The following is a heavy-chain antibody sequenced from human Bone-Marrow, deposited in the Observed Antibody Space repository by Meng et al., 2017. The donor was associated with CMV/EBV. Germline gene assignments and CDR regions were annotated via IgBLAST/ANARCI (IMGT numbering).Heavy chain of an antibody. CDR1: GGSISSSSYY. J-gene: IGHJ4*02. CDR3: ARDRQLVRYFDY. CDR2: IYYSGST. V-gene: IGHV4-39*07. Sequence: GSRRLSCTVSGGSISSSSYYWGWIRQPPGKGLEWIGSIYYSGSTYYNPSLKSGVTISLDTSKNQFSLKLSSVTAADTAVYYCARDRQLVRYFDYWGQGTLVTVSS. D-gene: IGHD6-13*01.